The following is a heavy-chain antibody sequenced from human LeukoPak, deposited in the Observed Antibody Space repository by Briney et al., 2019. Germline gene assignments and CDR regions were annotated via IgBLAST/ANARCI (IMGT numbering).Heavy chain of an antibody. CDR1: GFTFSSYW. Sequence: GGSLRLSCAASGFTFSSYWMHWVRQAPGKGLVWVSRINSDGSSTSYADSVKGRFTISRDNAKNTLYLQMNSLRAEDTAVYYCAKSKTVAEKRDAFDIWGQGTMVTVSS. V-gene: IGHV3-74*01. CDR3: AKSKTVAEKRDAFDI. CDR2: INSDGSST. J-gene: IGHJ3*02. D-gene: IGHD6-19*01.